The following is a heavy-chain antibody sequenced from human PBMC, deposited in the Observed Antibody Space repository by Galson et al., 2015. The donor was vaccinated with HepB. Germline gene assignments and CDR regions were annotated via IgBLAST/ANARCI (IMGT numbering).Heavy chain of an antibody. V-gene: IGHV3-23*01. D-gene: IGHD6-19*01. CDR1: GFSFSNYA. CDR2: ITGSGGST. CDR3: AKENGYSSGWYGIEGY. J-gene: IGHJ4*02. Sequence: SLRLSCAASGFSFSNYAMSWVRQAPGKGLEWVSSITGSGGSTSYADSVKGRFTISRDNSKNTLYLQMNSLRAEDTAVYYCAKENGYSSGWYGIEGYWGQGTLVTVSS.